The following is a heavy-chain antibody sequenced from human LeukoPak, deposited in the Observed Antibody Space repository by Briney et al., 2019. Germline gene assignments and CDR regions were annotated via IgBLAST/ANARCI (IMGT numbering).Heavy chain of an antibody. CDR3: ARGSYDFWSGYYTRYYYYMDV. J-gene: IGHJ6*03. CDR2: IYHSGST. D-gene: IGHD3-3*01. CDR1: GYSISSGYY. V-gene: IGHV4-38-2*02. Sequence: SETLSLTCTVSGYSISSGYYWGWIRQPPGKGLEWIGSIYHSGSTYYNPPLKSRVTISVDTSKNQFSLKLSSVTAADTAVYYCARGSYDFWSGYYTRYYYYMDVWGKGTTVTASS.